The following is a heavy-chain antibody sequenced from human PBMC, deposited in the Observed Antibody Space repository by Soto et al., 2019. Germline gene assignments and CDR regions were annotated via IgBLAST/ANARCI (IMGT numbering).Heavy chain of an antibody. V-gene: IGHV3-33*01. Sequence: QVQLVESGGGVVQPGRSLRLSCAASGFTFSSYGMHWVRQAPGKGLEWVAVIWYDGSNKYYADSVKGRFTISRDNSKNTLYLQMNSLRAEDTAVYYCAREANYGDYGYYYYYGMDVWGQGTTVTVSS. J-gene: IGHJ6*02. D-gene: IGHD4-17*01. CDR1: GFTFSSYG. CDR2: IWYDGSNK. CDR3: AREANYGDYGYYYYYGMDV.